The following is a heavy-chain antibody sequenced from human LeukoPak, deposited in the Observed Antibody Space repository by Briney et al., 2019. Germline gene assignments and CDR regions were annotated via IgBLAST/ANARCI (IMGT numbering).Heavy chain of an antibody. CDR3: SRGLDSRKLGY. D-gene: IGHD3-22*01. CDR2: IHPSGML. V-gene: IGHV4-31*03. Sequence: SETLSLTCTVSGASFNSDDQYWTWIRQSPGKGLEWIGSIHPSGMLYNNPSLESRVTMSRDSSKNQFSLNLNSVTAADTAEYFCSRGLDSRKLGYWGQGILVTVSS. CDR1: GASFNSDDQY. J-gene: IGHJ4*02.